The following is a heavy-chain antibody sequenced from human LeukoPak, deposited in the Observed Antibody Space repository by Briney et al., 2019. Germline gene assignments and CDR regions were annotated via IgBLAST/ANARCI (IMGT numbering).Heavy chain of an antibody. CDR1: GFTFSTYW. CDR2: IKEDGSEK. Sequence: GGSLRLSCAASGFTFSTYWMSWVRQAPGKGLEWVANIKEDGSEKYYVDSVRGRFTISRDNAKNSLYLQMNSLRAEDTAVYYCARDRGYFDYWGQGTLVTVSS. CDR3: ARDRGYFDY. J-gene: IGHJ4*02. V-gene: IGHV3-7*01.